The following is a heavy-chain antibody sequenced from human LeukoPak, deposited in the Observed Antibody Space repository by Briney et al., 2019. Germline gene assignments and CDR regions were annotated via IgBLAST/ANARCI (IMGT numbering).Heavy chain of an antibody. CDR3: ARVFGYYYMDV. Sequence: AGGSLRLSCAASGFTFSNFNMNWVRQAPGKGLEWVSYISSSRSTIYYADSVKGRLTISRDNAKKSLYLEMNSLRAEDTAVYYCARVFGYYYMDVWGKGTTVTVSS. CDR1: GFTFSNFN. V-gene: IGHV3-48*04. J-gene: IGHJ6*03. CDR2: ISSSRSTI. D-gene: IGHD3-3*01.